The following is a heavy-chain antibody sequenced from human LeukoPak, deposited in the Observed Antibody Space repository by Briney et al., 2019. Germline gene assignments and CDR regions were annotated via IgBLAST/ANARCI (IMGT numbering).Heavy chain of an antibody. CDR3: ARGGDSSSWSVDY. D-gene: IGHD6-13*01. CDR2: IYYSGST. J-gene: IGHJ4*02. CDR1: GGSISSSSYY. Sequence: KSSETLSLTCTVSGGSISSSSYYWGWIRQPPGKGLEWIGSIYYSGSTYYNPSLKSRVTISVDTSKNQFSLRLSSVTAADTAVYYCARGGDSSSWSVDYWGQRTLVTVSS. V-gene: IGHV4-39*01.